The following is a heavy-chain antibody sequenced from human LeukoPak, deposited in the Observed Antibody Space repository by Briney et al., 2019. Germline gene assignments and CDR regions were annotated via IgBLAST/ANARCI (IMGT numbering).Heavy chain of an antibody. CDR2: INSDGSTT. CDR3: ARAWDY. Sequence: GGPLRLSCVGSGYTFSGYWMHWVRQVPGKGLVWVSRINSDGSTTAYADSVKGRFTISRDNAKNTLYLQMNSLRVKDTAVYYCARAWDYWGQGTLVTVSS. V-gene: IGHV3-74*01. CDR1: GYTFSGYW. J-gene: IGHJ4*02.